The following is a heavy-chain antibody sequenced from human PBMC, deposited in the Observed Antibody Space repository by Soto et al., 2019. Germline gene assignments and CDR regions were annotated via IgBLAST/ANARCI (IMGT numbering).Heavy chain of an antibody. CDR2: INHSGST. CDR3: ARDRAGWSGQYGMDV. Sequence: SEALSVTCAVYGGSFSGYYWSWIRQPPGKGLEWIGEINHSGSTNYNPSLKSRVTISVDTSKNQFSLKLSSVTAADTAVYYCARDRAGWSGQYGMDVWGQGTTVTVS. V-gene: IGHV4-34*01. CDR1: GGSFSGYY. D-gene: IGHD3-3*01. J-gene: IGHJ6*02.